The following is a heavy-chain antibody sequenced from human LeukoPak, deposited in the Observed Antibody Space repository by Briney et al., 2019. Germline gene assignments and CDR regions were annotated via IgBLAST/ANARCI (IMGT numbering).Heavy chain of an antibody. J-gene: IGHJ6*02. CDR2: ISYSARS. CDR3: ARYHSSGMDV. CDR1: GGSVSGYY. Sequence: SETLSLTCPVSGGSVSGYYWSWMRQPPGKGLEWIGYISYSARSNYNASLKTRATMSVDTSKNQVSLKLTSVTAADTAVYYCARYHSSGMDVWGQGTTVTVSS. D-gene: IGHD6-19*01. V-gene: IGHV4-59*02.